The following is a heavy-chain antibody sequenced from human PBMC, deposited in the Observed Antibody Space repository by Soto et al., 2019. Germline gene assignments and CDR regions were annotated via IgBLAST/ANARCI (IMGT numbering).Heavy chain of an antibody. CDR2: IYYSGST. Sequence: PSETLSLTCIDSGGFISSSSYYWGWIRQPPGKGLEWIGSIYYSGSTYYNPSLKSRVTISVDTSKNQFSLKLSSVTAADTVVYYCAREPMTDRNWFDPWGQGTLVTVSS. V-gene: IGHV4-39*01. J-gene: IGHJ5*02. CDR1: GGFISSSSYY. CDR3: AREPMTDRNWFDP. D-gene: IGHD3-22*01.